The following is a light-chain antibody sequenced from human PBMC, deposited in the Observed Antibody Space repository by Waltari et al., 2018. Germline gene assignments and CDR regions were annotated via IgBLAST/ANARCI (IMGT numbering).Light chain of an antibody. CDR1: QSVGRN. J-gene: IGKJ1*01. CDR2: RAS. CDR3: QQYYNWPRT. V-gene: IGKV3-15*01. Sequence: EIVMTQSPGTLFASPGERVILSCRASQSVGRNLAWYQQKPGQAPRLLIYRASTRATDIPGTFSGSGSGTGFTRTISSLQSEDFALYYCQQYYNWPRTFGQGTKVESK.